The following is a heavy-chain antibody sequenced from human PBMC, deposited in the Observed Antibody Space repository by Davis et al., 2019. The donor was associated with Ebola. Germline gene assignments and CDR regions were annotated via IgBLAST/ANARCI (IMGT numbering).Heavy chain of an antibody. CDR3: ARGDWYP. D-gene: IGHD3-9*01. CDR1: GFTFSSYA. V-gene: IGHV3-33*08. J-gene: IGHJ5*02. Sequence: PGGSLRLSCAASGFTFSSYAMSWVRQAPGKGLEWVAVIWYDGSNKYYADSVKGRFTISRDNSKNTLYLQMNSLRAEDTAVYYCARGDWYPWGQGTLVTVSS. CDR2: IWYDGSNK.